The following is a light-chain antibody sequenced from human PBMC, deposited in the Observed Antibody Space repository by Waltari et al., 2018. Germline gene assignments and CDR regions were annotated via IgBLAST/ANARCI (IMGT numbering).Light chain of an antibody. CDR3: QAWDSDIVV. CDR2: QDT. CDR1: KLADKY. V-gene: IGLV3-1*01. J-gene: IGLJ2*01. Sequence: YELTQPSSVSASPGQTATITCSGPKLADKYAFWYQKKAGQPPVLVIYQDTERPSGIPERFSGSNSGHTATLTISGTQAMDEADYYCQAWDSDIVVFGGGTKLTVL.